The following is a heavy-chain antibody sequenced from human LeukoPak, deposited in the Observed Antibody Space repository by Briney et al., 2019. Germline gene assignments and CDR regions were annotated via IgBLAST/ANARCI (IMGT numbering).Heavy chain of an antibody. V-gene: IGHV1-46*01. D-gene: IGHD4-17*01. J-gene: IGHJ6*02. CDR2: INPSGGST. CDR1: GYTFTSYY. Sequence: ASVKVSCKASGYTFTSYYMHWVRQAPGQGLEWMGIINPSGGSTSYAQKFQGRVTMTRDTSTSTVYMELSSLRSEDTAVYYCARPAFEGVDYGDYAHHYYYGMDVWGQGTTVTVSS. CDR3: ARPAFEGVDYGDYAHHYYYGMDV.